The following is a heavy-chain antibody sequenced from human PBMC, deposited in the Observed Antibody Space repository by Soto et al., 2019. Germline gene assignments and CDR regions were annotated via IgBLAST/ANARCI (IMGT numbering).Heavy chain of an antibody. J-gene: IGHJ6*04. CDR1: GDSVSSNSAA. Sequence: SQTLSLTCAISGDSVSSNSAAWNWIRQSPSRGLEWLGRTYYRSKWYNDYAVSVKSRITINPDTSKNQFSLQLNSVTPEDTAVYYCASLHFTAVAGVLGYYYYYGMDVGGKGTPFTVSS. CDR3: ASLHFTAVAGVLGYYYYYGMDV. CDR2: TYYRSKWYN. D-gene: IGHD6-19*01. V-gene: IGHV6-1*01.